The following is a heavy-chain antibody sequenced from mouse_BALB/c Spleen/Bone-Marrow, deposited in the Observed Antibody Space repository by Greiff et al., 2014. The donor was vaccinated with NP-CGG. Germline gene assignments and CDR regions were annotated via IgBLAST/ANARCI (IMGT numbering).Heavy chain of an antibody. CDR2: IYPGSGST. J-gene: IGHJ1*01. V-gene: IGHV1S22*01. Sequence: LQQPGSELVRPGASVKLSCKASGYTFTSYWMHWVKQRHGQGLEWIGNIYPGSGSTNYDEKFKSKGTLTVDTSSSTAYMHLSSLTSEDSAVYYCTRKNWDEGYFDVWGAGTTVTVSS. CDR1: GYTFTSYW. D-gene: IGHD4-1*01. CDR3: TRKNWDEGYFDV.